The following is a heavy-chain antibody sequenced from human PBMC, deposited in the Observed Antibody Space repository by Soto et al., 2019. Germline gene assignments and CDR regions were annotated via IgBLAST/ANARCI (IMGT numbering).Heavy chain of an antibody. D-gene: IGHD2-15*01. CDR2: ISSSGSTI. CDR3: ARDVWSGPYCSGGSCYDYFDY. J-gene: IGHJ4*02. CDR1: GFTFSDYY. V-gene: IGHV3-11*01. Sequence: QVQLVESGGGLVKPGGSLRLSCAASGFTFSDYYMSWIRQAPGKGLEWVSYISSSGSTIYYADSVKGRFTISRDNAKNSLYLQMNSLRAEATAVYYCARDVWSGPYCSGGSCYDYFDYWGQGTLVTVSS.